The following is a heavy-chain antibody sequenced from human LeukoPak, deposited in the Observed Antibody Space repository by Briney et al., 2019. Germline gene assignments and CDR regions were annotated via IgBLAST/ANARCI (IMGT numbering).Heavy chain of an antibody. J-gene: IGHJ6*02. CDR1: GYTFTSYA. Sequence: GASVKVSCKASGYTFTSYAMHWVRQAPGQRLEWMGWINAGNGNTNYSQKFQGRVTITRDTSASTAYMELSSLRSEDTAVYYCASGHYDFWSGPDHYYYGMDVWGQGTTVTVSS. D-gene: IGHD3-3*01. V-gene: IGHV1-3*01. CDR2: INAGNGNT. CDR3: ASGHYDFWSGPDHYYYGMDV.